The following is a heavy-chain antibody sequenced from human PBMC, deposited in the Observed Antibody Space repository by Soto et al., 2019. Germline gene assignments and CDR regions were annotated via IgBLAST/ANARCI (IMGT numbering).Heavy chain of an antibody. J-gene: IGHJ6*02. CDR1: GLTFSSHG. V-gene: IGHV3-23*01. D-gene: IGHD6-19*01. Sequence: GGSLRLSCAASGLTFSSHGMSWVRQAPGKGLEWVSVISNSGGATYYANSVKGRFTISRDNSKNTLYLEMNSLRAEDTAVYYCAKDEQYSSRSYGMDVWGQGTTVTVSS. CDR3: AKDEQYSSRSYGMDV. CDR2: ISNSGGAT.